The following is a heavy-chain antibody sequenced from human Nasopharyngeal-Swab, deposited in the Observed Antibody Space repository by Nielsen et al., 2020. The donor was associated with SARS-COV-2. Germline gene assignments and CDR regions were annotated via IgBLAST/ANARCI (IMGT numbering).Heavy chain of an antibody. J-gene: IGHJ6*03. CDR3: AKAGVRGVITHYYYYYMDV. Sequence: WIRQPPGKGLEWVSGISWNSGSIGYADSVKDRFTISRDNSKNTLYLQMNSLRAEDTAVYYCAKAGVRGVITHYYYYYMDVWGKGTTVTVSS. D-gene: IGHD3-10*01. V-gene: IGHV3-9*01. CDR2: ISWNSGSI.